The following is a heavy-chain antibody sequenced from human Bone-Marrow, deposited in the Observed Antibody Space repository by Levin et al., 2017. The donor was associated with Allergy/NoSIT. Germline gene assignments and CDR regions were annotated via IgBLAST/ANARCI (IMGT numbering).Heavy chain of an antibody. J-gene: IGHJ4*02. V-gene: IGHV1-2*02. Sequence: ASVKVSCKASGYTFTGFYMHWVRQAPGQGLEWMGWINPITGETKYAHKFQGRVTMTRDTSIGAAYMELSRLTSDDTGVYYCTRPHDSGDRRFDHWGQGTLVTVSS. CDR2: INPITGET. CDR3: TRPHDSGDRRFDH. D-gene: IGHD4-17*01. CDR1: GYTFTGFY.